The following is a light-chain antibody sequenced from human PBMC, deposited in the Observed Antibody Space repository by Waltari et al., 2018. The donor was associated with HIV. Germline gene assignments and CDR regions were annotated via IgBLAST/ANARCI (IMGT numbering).Light chain of an antibody. CDR2: EDN. Sequence: NFMLTQPHSVSESPGKTVTISRTRTSGSIASNYVPWYQQRPGSSPTTVIYEDNQRPSGVPDRFSGSIDSSSNSASLTISGLKTEDEADYYCQSYDSSNQGVFGGGTKLTVL. CDR3: QSYDSSNQGV. J-gene: IGLJ3*02. CDR1: SGSIASNY. V-gene: IGLV6-57*01.